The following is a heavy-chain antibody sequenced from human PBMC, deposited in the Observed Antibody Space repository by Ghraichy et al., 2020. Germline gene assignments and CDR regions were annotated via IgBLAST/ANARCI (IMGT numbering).Heavy chain of an antibody. CDR3: ARRNYETTGYFFDP. J-gene: IGHJ5*02. CDR2: IFYSGNT. CDR1: GGCISSFY. Sequence: SETLSLTCTVSGGCISSFYWSWIRQPPGKGLEWIGYIFYSGNTKYNPSLKSRVNMSVDTSKNRFSLTLTSVTAADTGIYFCARRNYETTGYFFDPWGHGILVTVSS. D-gene: IGHD3-9*01. V-gene: IGHV4-59*01.